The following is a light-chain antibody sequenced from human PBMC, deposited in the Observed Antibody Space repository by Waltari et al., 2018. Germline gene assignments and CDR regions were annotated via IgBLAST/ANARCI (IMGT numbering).Light chain of an antibody. CDR1: QSLVHSDGNTH. V-gene: IGKV2-30*02. Sequence: DVVMTQSPLSLPVILGQAACISCKSSQSLVHSDGNTHLTWFQQRSGQSPRGRIYRVFNRDSGVPDRFSGNESGTHLTLKISRLEAEYVGVYYSMQGTHWPYTFGPCTKLDIK. CDR2: RVF. J-gene: IGKJ2*01. CDR3: MQGTHWPYT.